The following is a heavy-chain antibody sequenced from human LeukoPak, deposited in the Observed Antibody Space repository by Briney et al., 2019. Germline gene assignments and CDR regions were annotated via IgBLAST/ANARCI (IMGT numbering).Heavy chain of an antibody. CDR2: INPTGGSA. J-gene: IGHJ5*02. CDR1: GYTFTGYY. V-gene: IGHV1-46*01. D-gene: IGHD6-13*01. CDR3: ARDRSGSRWRWFDP. Sequence: ASVKVSCKASGYTFTGYYMHWVRQAPGQGLEWMGIINPTGGSASYAQKFQGRVSMTSDTSTSTLYLELSSLRSEDTAVYYCARDRSGSRWRWFDPWGQGTLVTVSS.